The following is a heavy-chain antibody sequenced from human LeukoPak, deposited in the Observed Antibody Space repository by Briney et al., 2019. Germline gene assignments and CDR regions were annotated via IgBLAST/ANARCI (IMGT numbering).Heavy chain of an antibody. Sequence: PSETLSLTCTVSGGSLSSSSYYWGWIRQPPGKGLEWIGSIYYSGSTNYNPSLKSRVTISVDTSKNQFSLKLSSVTAADTAVYYCARTITMVRGVIAHAFDIWGQGTMVTVSS. CDR1: GGSLSSSSYY. CDR3: ARTITMVRGVIAHAFDI. D-gene: IGHD3-10*01. V-gene: IGHV4-39*07. CDR2: IYYSGST. J-gene: IGHJ3*02.